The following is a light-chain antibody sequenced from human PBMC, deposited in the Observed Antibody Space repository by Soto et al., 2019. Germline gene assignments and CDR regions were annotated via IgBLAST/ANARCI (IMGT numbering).Light chain of an antibody. CDR2: CAS. CDR1: QSVSSSY. V-gene: IGKV3-20*01. CDR3: QEYYSSPWT. J-gene: IGKJ1*01. Sequence: EIVLTQSPGTLSLSPGERATLSCRASQSVSSSYLAWYQQKPGQAPRLLIYCASSRATGIPDRFIGSGSWADFTLTISRLELEEFAVYYCQEYYSSPWTFGQGTKVEIK.